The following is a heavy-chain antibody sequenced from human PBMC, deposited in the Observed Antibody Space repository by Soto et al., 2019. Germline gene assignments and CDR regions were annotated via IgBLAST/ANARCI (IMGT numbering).Heavy chain of an antibody. V-gene: IGHV1-69*01. Sequence: QVQLVQSGAEVKKPGSSVKVSCLASRGTFNRYAINWVRQAPGHGLEWLGALVPQFGTPNYAQKFQDRVTIAADESTNTTSMELRGLPSDDTAVYYCARQNRDTPMVPFDVWGQGTLVTVSS. D-gene: IGHD5-18*01. CDR1: RGTFNRYA. J-gene: IGHJ4*02. CDR3: ARQNRDTPMVPFDV. CDR2: LVPQFGTP.